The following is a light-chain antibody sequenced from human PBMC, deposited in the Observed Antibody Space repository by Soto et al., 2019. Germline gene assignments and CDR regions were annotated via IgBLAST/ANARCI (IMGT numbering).Light chain of an antibody. CDR2: GAS. V-gene: IGKV3-20*01. CDR3: QQYGSSPRT. Sequence: EIVLTQSPGTVSLSQGGRTTLSCRASQSVSSNYLAWYQHKPGQAPRLLIYGASSRATGIPDRFSGSGSGTDFTLTISRLEPEDFVVYYCQQYGSSPRTFGQRTKVDI. J-gene: IGKJ1*01. CDR1: QSVSSNY.